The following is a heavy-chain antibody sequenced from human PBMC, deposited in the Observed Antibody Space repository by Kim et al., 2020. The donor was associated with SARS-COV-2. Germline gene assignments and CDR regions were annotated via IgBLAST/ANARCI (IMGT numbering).Heavy chain of an antibody. D-gene: IGHD3-22*01. CDR3: AKDARDLEVVVITAYFD. Sequence: GGSLRLSCAASGFAFRTYGMHWVRQAPGKGLEWVAIISYDGSDKYYADSVKGRFTISRDNSKNTLYLQMNSLRAEDTAVYYCAKDARDLEVVVITAYFD. V-gene: IGHV3-30*18. CDR2: ISYDGSDK. CDR1: GFAFRTYG. J-gene: IGHJ4*01.